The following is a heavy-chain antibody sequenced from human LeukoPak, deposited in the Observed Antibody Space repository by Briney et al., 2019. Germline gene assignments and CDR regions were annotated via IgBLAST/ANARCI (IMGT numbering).Heavy chain of an antibody. Sequence: PSETLSLTCTVSGGSITSSSYYWAWIRQPPGKGLEWIGSFYYGGTTFYNPSLKSRVTISADTSKNQFSLKVTSVTAADTAVHYCARRVIVATLDYWGQGILVTVSS. V-gene: IGHV4-39*01. CDR3: ARRVIVATLDY. D-gene: IGHD5-12*01. J-gene: IGHJ4*02. CDR1: GGSITSSSYY. CDR2: FYYGGTT.